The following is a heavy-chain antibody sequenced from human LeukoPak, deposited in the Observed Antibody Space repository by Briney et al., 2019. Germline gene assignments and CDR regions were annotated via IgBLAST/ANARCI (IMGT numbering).Heavy chain of an antibody. CDR3: ARGVSLAVAGTGDWFDP. J-gene: IGHJ5*02. D-gene: IGHD6-19*01. V-gene: IGHV1-2*02. Sequence: ASVKVSCKASGYTFTGYYMHWVRQAPGQGLEWMGWINPNSGGTNYAQKFQGRVTMTRDTSISTAYMELSRLRSDDTAVYYCARGVSLAVAGTGDWFDPWGQGTLVTVSS. CDR1: GYTFTGYY. CDR2: INPNSGGT.